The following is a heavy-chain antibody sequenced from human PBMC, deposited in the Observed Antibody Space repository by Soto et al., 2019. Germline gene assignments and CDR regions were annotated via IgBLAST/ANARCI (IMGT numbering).Heavy chain of an antibody. D-gene: IGHD7-27*01. V-gene: IGHV3-15*01. CDR2: IKSKTDGGTT. CDR1: GFTFSNAW. CDR3: TTESSELGFTPTFDY. Sequence: GGSLRLSCAASGFTFSNAWMSWVRQAPGKGLEWVGRIKSKTDGGTTDYAAPVKGRFTISRDDSKNTLYLQMNSLKTEDAAVYYCTTESSELGFTPTFDYWGQGTLVTVSS. J-gene: IGHJ4*02.